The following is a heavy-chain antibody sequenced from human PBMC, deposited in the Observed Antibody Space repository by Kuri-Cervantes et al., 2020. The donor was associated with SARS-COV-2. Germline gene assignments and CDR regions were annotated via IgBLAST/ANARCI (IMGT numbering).Heavy chain of an antibody. CDR2: IKQDGSGK. J-gene: IGHJ2*01. Sequence: GESLKISCAASGCTFSNAWMSWVRQAPGKGLEWVANIKQDGSGKYYVDSVKGRFTISRDNAKNSLYLQMNSLRAEDTAVYYCAREGHGITIFGVVITPGYFDLWGRGTLVTVSS. CDR3: AREGHGITIFGVVITPGYFDL. CDR1: GCTFSNAW. V-gene: IGHV3-7*01. D-gene: IGHD3-3*01.